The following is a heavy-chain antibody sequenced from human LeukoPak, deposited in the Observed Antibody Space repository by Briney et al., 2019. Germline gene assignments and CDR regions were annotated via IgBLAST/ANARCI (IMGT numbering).Heavy chain of an antibody. D-gene: IGHD6-13*01. Sequence: GGSLRLSCAASGFTFSSYSMNWVRQAPGKGLEWVSSISSSSSYIYYADSVKGRFTISRDNAKNSLYLQMNSLRAEDTAVYYCAREVIVAAGNYFDYWGQGTLVAVSS. CDR2: ISSSSSYI. J-gene: IGHJ4*02. CDR1: GFTFSSYS. V-gene: IGHV3-21*01. CDR3: AREVIVAAGNYFDY.